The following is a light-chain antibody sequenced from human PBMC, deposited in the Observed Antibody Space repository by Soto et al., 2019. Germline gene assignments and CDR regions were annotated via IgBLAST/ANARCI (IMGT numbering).Light chain of an antibody. J-gene: IGKJ4*01. CDR3: KKGKT. CDR1: QSVSNY. CDR2: EAS. Sequence: DIVLTQSPATLSLSPGERATLSCRASQSVSNYLVWYQQKPGQAPRLLIYEASNRATGIPARFSGSGSGTDFTLTISSLEPADFAVYYCKKGKTFGGGTKVEIK. V-gene: IGKV3-11*01.